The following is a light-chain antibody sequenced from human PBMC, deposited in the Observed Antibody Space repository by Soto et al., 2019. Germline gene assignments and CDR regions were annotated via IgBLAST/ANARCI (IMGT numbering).Light chain of an antibody. CDR3: QQYNSYSPST. CDR2: DAS. Sequence: DIQMTQSPSTLSASVGDRVSITCRASQSISSWLAWYQQKPGKAPKLLIYDASSLESGVPSRLSGSGSGTEFTLTISSLQPDDFATYYCQQYNSYSPSTFGPGTKVDIK. V-gene: IGKV1-5*01. CDR1: QSISSW. J-gene: IGKJ3*01.